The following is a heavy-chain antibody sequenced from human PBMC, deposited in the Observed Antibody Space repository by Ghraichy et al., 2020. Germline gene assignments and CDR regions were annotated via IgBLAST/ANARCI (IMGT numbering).Heavy chain of an antibody. CDR2: IDWDDDK. V-gene: IGHV2-70*01. Sequence: SGPTLVKPTQTLTLTCTFSGFSLSTSGMCVSWIRQPPGKALEWLALIDWDDDKYYSTSLKTRLTISKDTSKNQVVLTMTNMDPVDTATYYCSRMRYYDSSGYPIDYWGQGTLVTVSS. J-gene: IGHJ4*02. CDR3: SRMRYYDSSGYPIDY. D-gene: IGHD3-22*01. CDR1: GFSLSTSGMC.